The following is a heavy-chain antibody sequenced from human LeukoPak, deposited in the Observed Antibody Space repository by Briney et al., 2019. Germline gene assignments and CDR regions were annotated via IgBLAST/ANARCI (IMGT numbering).Heavy chain of an antibody. CDR3: ARGRSQFLTIFGAVTKDYFDY. D-gene: IGHD3-3*01. Sequence: SETLSLTCAVYGGSFSGYYWSWIRQPPGKGLEWIGEINHSGSTNYNPSLKSRVTISVDTSKNQFSLKLSSVTAADTAVYYCARGRSQFLTIFGAVTKDYFDYWGQGTLVTVSS. V-gene: IGHV4-34*01. CDR2: INHSGST. CDR1: GGSFSGYY. J-gene: IGHJ4*02.